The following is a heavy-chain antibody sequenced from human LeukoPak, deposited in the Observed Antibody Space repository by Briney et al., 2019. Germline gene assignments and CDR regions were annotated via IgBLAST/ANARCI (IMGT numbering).Heavy chain of an antibody. Sequence: GGSLRLSCAASGFTFSSYGMHWVRQAPGKGLEWVSTITDVGDRALYIDSVRGRFTIFRDDSKNTLYLQMNSLRAEDTAVYYCTKDQDFRLGSMDFWGQGTLATVSS. J-gene: IGHJ4*02. CDR2: ITDVGDRA. D-gene: IGHD7-27*01. CDR3: TKDQDFRLGSMDF. V-gene: IGHV3-23*01. CDR1: GFTFSSYG.